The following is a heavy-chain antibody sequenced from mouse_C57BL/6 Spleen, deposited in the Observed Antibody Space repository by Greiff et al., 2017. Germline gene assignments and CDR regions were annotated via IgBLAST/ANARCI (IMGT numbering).Heavy chain of an antibody. D-gene: IGHD1-1*01. Sequence: QVQLQQPGAELVMPGASVKLSCTASGYTFTSYWMHWVKQRPGQGLEWIGEIDPSDSYTNYNQKFKGKSTLTVDKSSSTAYMQLSSLTSEDSAVYYCARRGDYGSDAMDYWGQGTSVTVSS. CDR3: ARRGDYGSDAMDY. V-gene: IGHV1-69*01. CDR1: GYTFTSYW. CDR2: IDPSDSYT. J-gene: IGHJ4*01.